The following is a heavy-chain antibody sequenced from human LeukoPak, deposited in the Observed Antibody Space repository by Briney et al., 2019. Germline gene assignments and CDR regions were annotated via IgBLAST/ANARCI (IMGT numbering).Heavy chain of an antibody. CDR1: GYSFTSYW. CDR2: IYPADSDT. Sequence: GESLKISCKGSGYSFTSYWIGWVRQMPGKGLEWMGIIYPADSDTRYSPSFQGQVTISADKSISTAYLQWSSLKASDTAMYYCATAPTPFYFHYRGQGTLVTVSS. D-gene: IGHD3-16*01. J-gene: IGHJ4*02. CDR3: ATAPTPFYFHY. V-gene: IGHV5-51*01.